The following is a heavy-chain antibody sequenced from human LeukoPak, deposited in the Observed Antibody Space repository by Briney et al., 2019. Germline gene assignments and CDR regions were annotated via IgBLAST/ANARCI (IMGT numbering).Heavy chain of an antibody. CDR3: AKAVRYSSSSY. J-gene: IGHJ4*02. V-gene: IGHV3-30*02. D-gene: IGHD6-13*01. CDR1: GFTFSSYG. CDR2: IWYDGSNK. Sequence: GGSLRLSCAASGFTFSSYGMHWLPQAPGKGLVWVALIWYDGSNKYYADSVKGRFTISRDNSKNTLYLQMNSLRAEDTAVNYCAKAVRYSSSSYWGQGTLVTVSS.